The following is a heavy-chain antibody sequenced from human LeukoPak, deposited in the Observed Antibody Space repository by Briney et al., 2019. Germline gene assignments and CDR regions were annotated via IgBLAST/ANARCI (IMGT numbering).Heavy chain of an antibody. CDR2: IYYSGST. Sequence: SETLSLTCTVSDGSVSSGSYYWSWIRQPPGKGLEWIGYIYYSGSTNYNPSLKSRVTISVDTSKNQFSLKLSSVTAADTAVYYCAREVYSGYDFGYFDYWGQGTLVTVSS. V-gene: IGHV4-61*01. CDR3: AREVYSGYDFGYFDY. J-gene: IGHJ4*02. CDR1: DGSVSSGSYY. D-gene: IGHD5-12*01.